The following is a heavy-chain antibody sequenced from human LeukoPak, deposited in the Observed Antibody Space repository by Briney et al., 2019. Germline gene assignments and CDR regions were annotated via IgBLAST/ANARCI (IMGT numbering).Heavy chain of an antibody. V-gene: IGHV3-53*01. J-gene: IGHJ4*02. D-gene: IGHD6-13*01. CDR2: IFTGGGT. CDR1: GFTVSSYY. Sequence: GGSLRLSCAASGFTVSSYYMSWVRQAPGEGLEWVSVIFTGGGTYYADSVKGRFTISRDNSNNTLYLQMNSLRAEDTAVYYCVRGLAAAPDYWGQGTLVAVSS. CDR3: VRGLAAAPDY.